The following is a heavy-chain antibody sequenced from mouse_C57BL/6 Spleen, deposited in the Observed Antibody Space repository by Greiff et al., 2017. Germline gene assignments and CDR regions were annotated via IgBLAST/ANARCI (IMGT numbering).Heavy chain of an antibody. D-gene: IGHD1-1*01. Sequence: QVLLQQPGAELVMPGASVKLSCKASCYTFPSYWMHWVKQRPGPGLAWIREIAPSDSYTNYNQKFKGKSTLTVDKSSSTAYMQLSSLTSEDSAVYYCARGGYGSSYYFDYWGQGTTLTVSS. CDR1: CYTFPSYW. CDR3: ARGGYGSSYYFDY. J-gene: IGHJ2*01. CDR2: IAPSDSYT. V-gene: IGHV1-69*01.